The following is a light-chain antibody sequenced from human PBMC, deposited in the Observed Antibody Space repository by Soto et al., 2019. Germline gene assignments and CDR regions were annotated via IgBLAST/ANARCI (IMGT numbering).Light chain of an antibody. CDR3: QHYYGFSRT. CDR1: QGIVRW. Sequence: DIQMTQSPSTLSASVGDRVTITCRASQGIVRWLAWYQQKPGKAPKLLIYDASSLESGVPSRFSGSGAGTEFTLTISSLPPDDFATYYCQHYYGFSRTFGQGTRVEIK. CDR2: DAS. V-gene: IGKV1-5*01. J-gene: IGKJ1*01.